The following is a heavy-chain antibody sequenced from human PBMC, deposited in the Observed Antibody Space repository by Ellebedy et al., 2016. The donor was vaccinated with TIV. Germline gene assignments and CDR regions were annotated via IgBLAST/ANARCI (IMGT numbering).Heavy chain of an antibody. Sequence: AASVKVSCKASGYTFSNYGISWVRQAPGQGLEWMGWISPYEPDPNYAQKFRDRVTLTIDTSTTTASMELRNLRSYDTAVYYFERDYYCSGGSCSNCFDPWGQGTLVIVSS. V-gene: IGHV1-18*01. CDR2: ISPYEPDP. CDR3: ERDYYCSGGSCSNCFDP. CDR1: GYTFSNYG. J-gene: IGHJ5*02. D-gene: IGHD2-15*01.